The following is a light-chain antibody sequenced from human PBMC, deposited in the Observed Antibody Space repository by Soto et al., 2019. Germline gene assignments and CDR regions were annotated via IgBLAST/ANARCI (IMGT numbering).Light chain of an antibody. CDR3: QSCDSCLSGSDVV. CDR1: SSNIGAGYD. Sequence: QLVLTQPPSVSGAPGQRVTISCTGSSSNIGAGYDVHWYQQLPGTAPKLLILGNNNRPSGVPDRFSGSKSGTSAFLAITGLQAEDEGDYYCQSCDSCLSGSDVVFGGGTKLTVL. CDR2: GNN. J-gene: IGLJ2*01. V-gene: IGLV1-40*01.